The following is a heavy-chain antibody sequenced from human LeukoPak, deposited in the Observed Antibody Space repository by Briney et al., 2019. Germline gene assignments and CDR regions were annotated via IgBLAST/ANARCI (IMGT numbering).Heavy chain of an antibody. J-gene: IGHJ4*02. CDR2: ISDTGANT. CDR3: ANHNIATFDY. Sequence: GGSLRLSCAASGFTFSSYAMSWVRPAAGKGLAWVSAISDTGANTYYADSVKGRFTISRDNSKNTLYLQMNSLRADDTAVYYCANHNIATFDYWGQGTLVTVSS. V-gene: IGHV3-23*01. CDR1: GFTFSSYA. D-gene: IGHD2/OR15-2a*01.